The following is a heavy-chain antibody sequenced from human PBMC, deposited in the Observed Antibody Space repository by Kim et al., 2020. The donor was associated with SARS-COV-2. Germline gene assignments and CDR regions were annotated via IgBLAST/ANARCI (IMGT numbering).Heavy chain of an antibody. Sequence: GGSLRLSCAASGFTFSSYSMNWVHQAPGKGLEWVSSISSSSSYIYYADSVKGRFTISRDNAKNSLYLQMNSLRAEDTAVYYCARGLDIVVVPAAMPQYYYYYGMDVWGQGTTVTVSS. V-gene: IGHV3-21*01. CDR3: ARGLDIVVVPAAMPQYYYYYGMDV. CDR1: GFTFSSYS. D-gene: IGHD2-2*01. CDR2: ISSSSSYI. J-gene: IGHJ6*02.